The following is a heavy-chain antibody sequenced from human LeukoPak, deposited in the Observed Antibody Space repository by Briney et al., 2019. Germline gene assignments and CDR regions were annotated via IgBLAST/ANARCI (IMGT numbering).Heavy chain of an antibody. CDR1: GGSFSGYY. V-gene: IGHV4-34*01. Sequence: PSETLSLTCAVYGGSFSGYYWSWIRQPPGKGLEWIGEINHSGSTNYNPSLKSRVTISVDTSKNQFSLKLSSVTAADTAVYYCARKMFGSGSYYWFDPWGQGTLVTVSS. D-gene: IGHD3-10*01. CDR3: ARKMFGSGSYYWFDP. J-gene: IGHJ5*02. CDR2: INHSGST.